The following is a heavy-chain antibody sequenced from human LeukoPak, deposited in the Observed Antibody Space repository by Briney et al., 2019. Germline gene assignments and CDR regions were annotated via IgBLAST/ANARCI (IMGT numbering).Heavy chain of an antibody. D-gene: IGHD2-15*01. CDR3: AKDLVGVASFIDF. CDR2: IWYDGSNK. CDR1: GFTFSSYG. Sequence: GGSLRLSCAASGFTFSSYGMHWVRQAPGKGLEWVAVIWYDGSNKYYADSVKGRFTISRDNSKNTLYLQVNSLRGEDTAVYYCAKDLVGVASFIDFWGQGTLVTVSS. J-gene: IGHJ4*02. V-gene: IGHV3-33*06.